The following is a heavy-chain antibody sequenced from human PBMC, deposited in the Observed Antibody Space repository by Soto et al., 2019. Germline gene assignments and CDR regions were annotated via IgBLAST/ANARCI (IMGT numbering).Heavy chain of an antibody. CDR3: ARESIVVVTATDYYYYGMDV. CDR1: GGSFSGYY. V-gene: IGHV4-34*01. Sequence: SETLSLTCAVYGGSFSGYYWSWIRQPPGKGLEWIGEINHSGSTNYNPSLRSRVTISVDTSKNQFSLKLSSVTAADTAVYYCARESIVVVTATDYYYYGMDVWGQGTTVTVSS. CDR2: INHSGST. D-gene: IGHD2-21*02. J-gene: IGHJ6*02.